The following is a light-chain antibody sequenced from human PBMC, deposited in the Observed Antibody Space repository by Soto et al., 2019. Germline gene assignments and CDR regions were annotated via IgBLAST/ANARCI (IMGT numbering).Light chain of an antibody. CDR3: QQSDDLPT. V-gene: IGKV1-33*01. Sequence: DIQMTQYPSSLSASVRDRVTITCQASQDINNYVNWYQQKPGTAPNLLIYDASTLKPGVPSRFSGSGSGTDFTFTISSLQPEDFATYFCQQSDDLPTFGQGTRLEIK. CDR1: QDINNY. J-gene: IGKJ5*01. CDR2: DAS.